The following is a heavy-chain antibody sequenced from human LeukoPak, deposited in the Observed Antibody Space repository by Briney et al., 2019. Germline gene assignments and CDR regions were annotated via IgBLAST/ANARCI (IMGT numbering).Heavy chain of an antibody. CDR3: AKMPSYDYGSGSYYDFDY. CDR1: GFTFYSHA. J-gene: IGHJ4*02. V-gene: IGHV3-23*01. Sequence: GGSLRLSCAASGFTFYSHAMSWVRQAPGKGLEWVSTISGGGTSTYYADSVKGRFTISRDNSKNTPYLQMNSLRAEDTAVYYCAKMPSYDYGSGSYYDFDYWGQGTLVTVSS. D-gene: IGHD3-10*01. CDR2: ISGGGTST.